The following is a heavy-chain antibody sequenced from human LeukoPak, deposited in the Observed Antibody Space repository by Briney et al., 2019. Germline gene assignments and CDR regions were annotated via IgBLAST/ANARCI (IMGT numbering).Heavy chain of an antibody. Sequence: GGSLRLSCTTSGFTFSNYPMSWVRQAPGKGLEWLALLGSTAYGGTTKYAASVKGRFTISRDNSKSIAYLQMNSLKTEDTAVYYCTRPYYDYLTGYYSDYWGQGTLVTVSS. CDR3: TRPYYDYLTGYYSDY. J-gene: IGHJ4*02. CDR2: LGSTAYGGTT. CDR1: GFTFSNYP. V-gene: IGHV3-49*04. D-gene: IGHD3-9*01.